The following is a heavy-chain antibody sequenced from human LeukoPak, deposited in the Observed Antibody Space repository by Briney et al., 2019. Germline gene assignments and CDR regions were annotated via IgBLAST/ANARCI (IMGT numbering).Heavy chain of an antibody. Sequence: GGSLRLSCAASGFTVSSNYMSWVRQAPGKGLEWVSVIYSGGSTYYADSVKGRFTISRDNSKNTLYLQMNSLRAEDTAVYYCARDRSMEGYGDYFDYWGQGTLVTVSS. V-gene: IGHV3-66*01. D-gene: IGHD4-17*01. CDR1: GFTVSSNY. J-gene: IGHJ4*02. CDR2: IYSGGST. CDR3: ARDRSMEGYGDYFDY.